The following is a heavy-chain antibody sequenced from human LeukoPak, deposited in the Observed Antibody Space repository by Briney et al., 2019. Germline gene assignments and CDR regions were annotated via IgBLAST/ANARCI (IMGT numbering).Heavy chain of an antibody. CDR1: GGTLSSYA. CDR2: IIPIFGTA. V-gene: IGHV1-69*05. Sequence: SVKVSCKASGGTLSSYAISWVRQAPGQGLEWMGRIIPIFGTANYAQKFQGRVTITTDESTSTAYMELSSLRSEDTAVYYCARERITIFGVEKTYYFDYWGQGTLVTVSS. J-gene: IGHJ4*02. CDR3: ARERITIFGVEKTYYFDY. D-gene: IGHD3-3*01.